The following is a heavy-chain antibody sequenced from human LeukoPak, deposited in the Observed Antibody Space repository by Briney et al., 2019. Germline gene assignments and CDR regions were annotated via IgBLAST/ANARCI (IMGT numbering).Heavy chain of an antibody. CDR1: GFTFSSYG. Sequence: GGSLRLSCAASGFTFSSYGMHWVRQAPGKGLEWVAVIWYDGSNKYYAGSVKGRFTISRDNSKNTLYLQMNSLRAEDTAVYYCARVGGSYTNDYWGQGTVVTVSS. V-gene: IGHV3-33*01. D-gene: IGHD1-26*01. CDR3: ARVGGSYTNDY. J-gene: IGHJ4*02. CDR2: IWYDGSNK.